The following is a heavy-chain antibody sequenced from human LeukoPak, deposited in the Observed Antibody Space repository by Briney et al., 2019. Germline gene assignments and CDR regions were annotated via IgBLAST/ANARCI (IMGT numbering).Heavy chain of an antibody. J-gene: IGHJ4*02. CDR3: ARYPYDGRRLSGFDY. D-gene: IGHD5-12*01. Sequence: ASVKLSCTASGGTFSSYAISWVREAPGQGPGWMGGIIPIFGTANYTQKFPRRVTITTAESTSTAYMKLSSLRSEDTAVYYCARYPYDGRRLSGFDYWGQGTLVTVSS. CDR1: GGTFSSYA. V-gene: IGHV1-69*05. CDR2: IIPIFGTA.